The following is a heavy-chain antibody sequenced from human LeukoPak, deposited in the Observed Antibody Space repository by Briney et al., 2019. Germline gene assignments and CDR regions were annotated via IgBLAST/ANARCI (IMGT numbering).Heavy chain of an antibody. CDR3: VITAGRASATDH. V-gene: IGHV3-30*02. D-gene: IGHD1-14*01. J-gene: IGHJ5*02. CDR2: IRYDGSNK. CDR1: GFTFSSYG. Sequence: PGGSLRLSCAASGFTFSSYGMHWVRQAPGKGLEWVAFIRYDGSNKYYADSVKGRFTISRDNAEKSLFLQMRSLRVEDTAFYYCVITAGRASATDHWGQGALVTVSS.